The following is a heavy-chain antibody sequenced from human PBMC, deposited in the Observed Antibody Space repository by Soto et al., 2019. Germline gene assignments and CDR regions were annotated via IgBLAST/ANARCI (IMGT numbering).Heavy chain of an antibody. CDR2: INPSGGST. V-gene: IGHV1-46*01. D-gene: IGHD3-3*02. J-gene: IGHJ6*02. Sequence: ASVKVSCKASGYTFTSYYMHRVRQAPGQGLEWMGIINPSGGSTSYAQKFQGRVTMTRDTSTSTVYMELSSLRSEDTAVYYCASPGTLDYYYYGMDVWGQGTTVTVSS. CDR1: GYTFTSYY. CDR3: ASPGTLDYYYYGMDV.